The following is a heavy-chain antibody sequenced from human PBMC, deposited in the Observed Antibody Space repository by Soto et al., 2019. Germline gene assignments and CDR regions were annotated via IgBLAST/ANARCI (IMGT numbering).Heavy chain of an antibody. CDR3: ARTTAVPNTLRSRYFFDY. V-gene: IGHV4-61*01. CDR2: VYYSGTT. CDR1: GGSVSNKTYY. D-gene: IGHD4-17*01. J-gene: IGHJ4*02. Sequence: TLSLTCSVSGGSVSNKTYYWSWIRQPPGKSLEWIGYVYYSGTTNYNPSLKSRVTISVDLSKNQFSLRLSSVTTADTALYYCARTTAVPNTLRSRYFFDYWGQGTLVTVSS.